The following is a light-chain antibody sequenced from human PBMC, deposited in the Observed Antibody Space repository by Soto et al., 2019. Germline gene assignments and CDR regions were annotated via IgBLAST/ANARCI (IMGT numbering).Light chain of an antibody. J-gene: IGLJ1*01. CDR1: SSDIGSNY. Sequence: QSVLTQPPSASGTPGQTVTISCSGSSSDIGSNYVFWYQQLPGTAPKLLIYKSNQRPSGVPDRFSGSKSGTSASLAISGLRSEDEGDYYCASWHDSLSADYVFGTGTKVTVL. CDR2: KSN. V-gene: IGLV1-47*01. CDR3: ASWHDSLSADYV.